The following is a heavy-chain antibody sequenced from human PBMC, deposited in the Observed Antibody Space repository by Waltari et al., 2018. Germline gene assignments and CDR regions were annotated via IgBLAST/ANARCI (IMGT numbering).Heavy chain of an antibody. Sequence: QVRLQESGPGLVKPSETLSLTCTVSAASISSYYWSWIRQPPGKGLEWIAYIYFSGSTSYNPSLKSRVAISGDTSKKQFSLRLSSVTAVDTAVYYCARGDTSNWFASYFDFWGQGILVSVSS. D-gene: IGHD3-10*01. CDR1: AASISSYY. CDR3: ARGDTSNWFASYFDF. CDR2: IYFSGST. V-gene: IGHV4-59*01. J-gene: IGHJ4*02.